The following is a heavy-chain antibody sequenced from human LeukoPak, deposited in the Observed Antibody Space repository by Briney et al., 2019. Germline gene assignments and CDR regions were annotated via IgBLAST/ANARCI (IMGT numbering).Heavy chain of an antibody. CDR2: LHWHGRDP. CDR3: VRGQRAFDV. V-gene: IGHV3-20*04. J-gene: IGHJ3*01. CDR1: GFNFEDYG. Sequence: RTGGSLRLSCVASGFNFEDYGMTWVRRAPGRGLEWVSGLHWHGRDPDYADSVKGRFTISRDNAKTSLYLQMESLRAEDTALYYCVRGQRAFDVWGQGTPVTVSS.